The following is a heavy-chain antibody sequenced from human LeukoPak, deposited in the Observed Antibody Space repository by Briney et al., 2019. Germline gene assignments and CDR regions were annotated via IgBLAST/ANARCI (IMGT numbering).Heavy chain of an antibody. V-gene: IGHV4-39*01. Sequence: SETLSLTCTVSGGSISSSSYYWGWIRQPPGKGLEWIGSIYYSGSTYYNPSLKSRVTISVDTSKNQFSLKLSSVTAADTAVYYCARGYSSSSGDDAFDIWGQGTMVTVSS. J-gene: IGHJ3*02. D-gene: IGHD6-6*01. CDR3: ARGYSSSSGDDAFDI. CDR2: IYYSGST. CDR1: GGSISSSSYY.